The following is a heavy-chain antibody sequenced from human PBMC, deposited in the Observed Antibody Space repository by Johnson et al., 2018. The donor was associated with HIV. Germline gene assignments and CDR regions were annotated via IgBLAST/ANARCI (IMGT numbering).Heavy chain of an antibody. Sequence: VQLVESGGGLVQPGGSLRLSCAASGFTFSSYWMSWVRQAPGKGLEWVANIKQDGSEKYYADSVKGRFTISRDNSKKTLYLQLGSLRAEDTAVYYCARGGKRVLAAFDIWGQGTMVTVSS. CDR2: IKQDGSEK. J-gene: IGHJ3*02. CDR1: GFTFSSYW. CDR3: ARGGKRVLAAFDI. D-gene: IGHD3-10*01. V-gene: IGHV3-7*02.